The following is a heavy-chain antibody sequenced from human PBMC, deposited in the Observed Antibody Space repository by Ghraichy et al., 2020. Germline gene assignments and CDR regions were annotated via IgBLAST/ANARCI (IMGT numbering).Heavy chain of an antibody. Sequence: ETLSLTCAASGFTFSSYAMSWVRQAPGKGLEWVSAISGSGGSTYYADSVKGRFTISRDNSKNTLYLQMNSLRAEDTAVYYCAKDLGGRYGRYYGMDVWGQGTTVTVSS. CDR1: GFTFSSYA. CDR2: ISGSGGST. J-gene: IGHJ6*02. D-gene: IGHD4-17*01. V-gene: IGHV3-23*01. CDR3: AKDLGGRYGRYYGMDV.